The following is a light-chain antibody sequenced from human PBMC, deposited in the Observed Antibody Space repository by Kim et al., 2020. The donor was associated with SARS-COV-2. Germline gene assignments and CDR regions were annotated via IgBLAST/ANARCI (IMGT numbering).Light chain of an antibody. J-gene: IGKJ2*01. CDR3: QQSYSTPMYT. Sequence: DIQMTQSPSSLSASVGDRVTITCRASQNINNYLNWYQQKPGKAPELLIYAASRLQSGVPSRFSGSGSGTDFTLTISSLQPGDFATYFCQQSYSTPMYTFGQGTKLEI. CDR1: QNINNY. V-gene: IGKV1-39*01. CDR2: AAS.